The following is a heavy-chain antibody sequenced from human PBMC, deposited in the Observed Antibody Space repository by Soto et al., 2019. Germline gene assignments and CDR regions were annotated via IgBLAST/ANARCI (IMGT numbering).Heavy chain of an antibody. CDR2: IRSKANSYAT. D-gene: IGHD2-21*02. CDR1: GFTFSGSA. J-gene: IGHJ6*02. Sequence: GGSLRLSCAASGFTFSGSAMHWVRQASGKGLEWVGRIRSKANSYATAYAASVKGRFTISRDDSKNTAYLQMNSLKTEDTAVYYCTRGLRGGDSTPGWDYYYGMDVWGQGTTVTVSS. CDR3: TRGLRGGDSTPGWDYYYGMDV. V-gene: IGHV3-73*01.